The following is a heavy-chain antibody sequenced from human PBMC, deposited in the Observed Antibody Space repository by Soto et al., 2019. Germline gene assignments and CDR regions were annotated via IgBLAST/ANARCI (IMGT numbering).Heavy chain of an antibody. CDR3: TTDLTGEKDY. D-gene: IGHD3-9*01. V-gene: IGHV3-74*01. Sequence: EVQLVESGGGLVQPGGSLRLSCAASGFTFSSYWMHWVRQAPGKGLVWVSRTNPDGSSTSYADSVKGRFTISRDNAKNTLSLQMDSLRVEDTAVYHCTTDLTGEKDYWGQGTLVTVSS. CDR1: GFTFSSYW. CDR2: TNPDGSST. J-gene: IGHJ4*02.